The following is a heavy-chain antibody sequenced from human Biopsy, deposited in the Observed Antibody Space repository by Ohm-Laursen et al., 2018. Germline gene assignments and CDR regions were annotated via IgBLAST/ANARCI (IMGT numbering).Heavy chain of an antibody. CDR1: GYSIKSGYY. CDR2: IYHSGST. J-gene: IGHJ4*02. Sequence: SQTLSLTCAVSGYSIKSGYYWGWIRQPPGKGLEWIGNIYHSGSTYYNPSLKSRVTISVEKSKNQFSLKLSSVTAADTAAYYCARLEWRDTFFDFWGQGRLVTVSS. CDR3: ARLEWRDTFFDF. V-gene: IGHV4-38-2*01. D-gene: IGHD3-3*01.